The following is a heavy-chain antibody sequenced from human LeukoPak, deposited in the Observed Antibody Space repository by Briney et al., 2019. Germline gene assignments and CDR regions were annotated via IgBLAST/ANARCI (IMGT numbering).Heavy chain of an antibody. CDR2: ISCSGGST. CDR1: GVPFISYA. J-gene: IGHJ4*02. D-gene: IGHD2-15*01. Sequence: GSLRLSFSASGVPFISYAMSWVGRAAGKGGEGVSGISCSGGSTYYSDSVRGRFTISRDNSKNTLYLQMNTLRAEDTALYYCAKARYCSGGSCYNDYWGQGTLVTVSS. CDR3: AKARYCSGGSCYNDY. V-gene: IGHV3-23*01.